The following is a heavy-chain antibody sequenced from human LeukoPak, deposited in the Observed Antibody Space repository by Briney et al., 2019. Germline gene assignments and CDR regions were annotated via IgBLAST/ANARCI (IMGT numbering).Heavy chain of an antibody. D-gene: IGHD4-17*01. J-gene: IGHJ6*02. V-gene: IGHV3-33*08. CDR1: GFTFSRHG. Sequence: PGGSLRLSCAPSGFTFSRHGMHWVRQAPGKGLEWLAVMWSDGSETFYSDSVRGRFTISRDNSKNTVHLQMNSLRAEDTAVYYCARDWDGDYAYYFYYGMDVWGQGTTVTVSS. CDR3: ARDWDGDYAYYFYYGMDV. CDR2: MWSDGSET.